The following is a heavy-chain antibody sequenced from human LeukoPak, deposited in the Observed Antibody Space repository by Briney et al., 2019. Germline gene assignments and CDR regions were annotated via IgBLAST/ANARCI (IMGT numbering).Heavy chain of an antibody. CDR2: ISSSSSYI. Sequence: PGGSLRLSCAASGFTFSSYSMNWVRQAPGKGLEWVSSISSSSSYIYYADSVKGRFTISRDNAKNSLYLQMNSLRAEDTAVYYCARGRAGYSSSSGSTLKYYYYGMDVWGQGTTVTVSS. CDR1: GFTFSSYS. J-gene: IGHJ6*02. V-gene: IGHV3-21*01. D-gene: IGHD6-13*01. CDR3: ARGRAGYSSSSGSTLKYYYYGMDV.